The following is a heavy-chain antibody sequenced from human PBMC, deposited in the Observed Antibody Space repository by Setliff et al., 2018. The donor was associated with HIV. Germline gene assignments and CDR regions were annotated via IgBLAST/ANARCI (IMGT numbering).Heavy chain of an antibody. J-gene: IGHJ5*02. D-gene: IGHD3-9*01. CDR1: GFSFGDYY. CDR3: ARDNGRYFDRGWFDP. V-gene: IGHV3-11*06. Sequence: GGSLRLSCGASGFSFGDYYMSWIRQAPGKGLEWISYISSSSTYTNYADSVKGRFTISRDNAENSLYLQMNSLRAEDTAVYYCARDNGRYFDRGWFDPWGQGALVTVSS. CDR2: ISSSSTYT.